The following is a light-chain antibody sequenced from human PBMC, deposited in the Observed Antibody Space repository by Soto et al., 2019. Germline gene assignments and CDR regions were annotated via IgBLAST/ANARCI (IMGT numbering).Light chain of an antibody. CDR1: QSISSY. Sequence: EVVLTQSPDTLSLPPGERATLSCRASQSISSYLACYQQKPGQAPRLLIYDASSRATGIPARFSGSGSGTDFTLTISRLEPEDFAVYYCQQYGSSGTFGQGTKVDIK. V-gene: IGKV3-20*01. CDR3: QQYGSSGT. J-gene: IGKJ1*01. CDR2: DAS.